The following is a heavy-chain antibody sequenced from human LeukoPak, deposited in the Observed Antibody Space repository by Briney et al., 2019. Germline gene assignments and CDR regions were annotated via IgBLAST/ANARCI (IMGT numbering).Heavy chain of an antibody. CDR3: ARAGSGYSFDY. J-gene: IGHJ4*02. D-gene: IGHD3-10*01. V-gene: IGHV4-4*09. Sequence: GSTSYNPSLKSRVTISVDTSKNQLSLRLSSVTAADTAAYYCARAGSGYSFDYWGQGTLVTVSS. CDR2: GST.